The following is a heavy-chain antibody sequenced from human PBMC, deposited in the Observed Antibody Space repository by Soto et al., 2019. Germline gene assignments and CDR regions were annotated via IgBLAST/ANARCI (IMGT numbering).Heavy chain of an antibody. J-gene: IGHJ3*02. CDR1: GFTFSSYA. V-gene: IGHV3-30*04. Sequence: GGSLRLSCAASGFTFSSYAMHWVRQAPGKGLELVAVISYDGSNKYYADSVKGRFTISRDNSKNTLYLQMNSLRAEDTAVYYCARGGIAAAGTGAFDIWGQGTMVTVSS. CDR3: ARGGIAAAGTGAFDI. D-gene: IGHD6-13*01. CDR2: ISYDGSNK.